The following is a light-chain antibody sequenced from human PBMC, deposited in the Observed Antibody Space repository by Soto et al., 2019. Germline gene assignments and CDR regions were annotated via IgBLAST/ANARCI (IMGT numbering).Light chain of an antibody. V-gene: IGKV1-5*03. CDR1: QTISSW. Sequence: IQMAHSPSTRSLSFCGIVTITFRASQTISSWLAWYQQKPGKAPKLLIYKASTLKSGVPSRFSGSGSGTEFTLTISSLQPDDFAPYYCQLYNSYSAAFGQGTKVDIK. CDR3: QLYNSYSAA. CDR2: KAS. J-gene: IGKJ1*01.